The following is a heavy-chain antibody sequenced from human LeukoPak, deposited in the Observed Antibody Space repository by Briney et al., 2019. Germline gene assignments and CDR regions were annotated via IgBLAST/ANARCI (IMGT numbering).Heavy chain of an antibody. V-gene: IGHV3-7*01. J-gene: IGHJ4*02. CDR2: INPDGNKK. D-gene: IGHD5-18*01. CDR1: GLTFSSSW. CDR3: ARDLAYSRLDY. Sequence: GGCLGLSCAVSGLTFSSSWMDWVRQAPGKGLEWVASINPDGNKKYSADSVKGRFTISRDNAENSLYLQMNSLRVEDTAFYYCARDLAYSRLDYWGQGMLVTVSS.